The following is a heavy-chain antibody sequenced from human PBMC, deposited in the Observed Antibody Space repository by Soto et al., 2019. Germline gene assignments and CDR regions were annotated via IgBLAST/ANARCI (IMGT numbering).Heavy chain of an antibody. CDR2: IAYDGTNK. D-gene: IGHD2-15*01. Sequence: VGSLRLSCAASGFTFSSYAMHWVRQAPGKGLEWVAVIAYDGTNKYYADSVKGRFTISRDNSDTLYLQLNSVRGEDTAVYYCARERVEYGDYSFYGMDVWGQGTTVTVSS. V-gene: IGHV3-30-3*01. CDR3: ARERVEYGDYSFYGMDV. J-gene: IGHJ6*02. CDR1: GFTFSSYA.